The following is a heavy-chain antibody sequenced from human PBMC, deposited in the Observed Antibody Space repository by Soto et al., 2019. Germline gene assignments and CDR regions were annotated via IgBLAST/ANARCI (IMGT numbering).Heavy chain of an antibody. J-gene: IGHJ6*02. D-gene: IGHD6-13*01. CDR3: ARDTQQLVYYYGMDV. CDR1: GFTFSSYG. CDR2: IWYDGSNK. Sequence: GGSLRLSCAASGFTFSSYGMHWVRQAPGKGLEWVAVIWYDGSNKYYADSVKGRFTISRDNSKNTLYLQMNSLRAEDTAVYYCARDTQQLVYYYGMDVWGQGTTVTVSS. V-gene: IGHV3-33*01.